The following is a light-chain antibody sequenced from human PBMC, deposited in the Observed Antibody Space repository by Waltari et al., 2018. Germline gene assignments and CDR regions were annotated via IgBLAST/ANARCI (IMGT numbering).Light chain of an antibody. Sequence: DIQMTQSPSSLSASVGDSVTITCRASQSISNFLNWCQQKPGKAPKLLIYAASSLQGGVPSRFSGSGSGTDFTLTITSLQPDDFGTYFCQQSYTTPLTFGGGTKVEIK. CDR3: QQSYTTPLT. J-gene: IGKJ4*01. V-gene: IGKV1-39*01. CDR2: AAS. CDR1: QSISNF.